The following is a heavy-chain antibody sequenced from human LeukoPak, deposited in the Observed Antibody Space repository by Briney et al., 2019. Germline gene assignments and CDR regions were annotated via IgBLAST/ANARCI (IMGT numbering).Heavy chain of an antibody. CDR3: AKDLGQWQGPAFDI. V-gene: IGHV3-23*01. D-gene: IGHD6-19*01. Sequence: GGSLRLSCAASGFTFNSYAISWVRQAPGEGLEWVSGINTSGGTTYYADSVKGRFTISRDNSKNTLYLQMNSLRAEDTAVYYCAKDLGQWQGPAFDIWGQGTMVTVSS. CDR1: GFTFNSYA. CDR2: INTSGGTT. J-gene: IGHJ3*02.